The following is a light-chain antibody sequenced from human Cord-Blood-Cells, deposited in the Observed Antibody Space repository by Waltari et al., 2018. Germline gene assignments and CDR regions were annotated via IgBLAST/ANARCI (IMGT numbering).Light chain of an antibody. CDR3: QHSYSTLT. CDR1: QSISSY. J-gene: IGKJ4*01. Sequence: DIQMTQSPSSLSASVGDRVTITCRASQSISSYLNWYQQKQGKAPKLLIYAASSLQSGVPSRFSGSGSGTDFTLTISSLQPEDFATYYCQHSYSTLTFGGGTKVEIK. CDR2: AAS. V-gene: IGKV1-39*01.